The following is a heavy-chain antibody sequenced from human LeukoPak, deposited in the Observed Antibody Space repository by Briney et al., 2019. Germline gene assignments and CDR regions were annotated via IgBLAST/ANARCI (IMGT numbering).Heavy chain of an antibody. CDR1: GYTLTELS. Sequence: ASVKVSCKVSGYTLTELSMHWVRQAPGKGLEWMGGFDPEDGETIYAQKFQGRVTMTEDTSTDTAYMELSSLRSEDTAVYYCATVIRYYNFWSGYFDYWGQGTLVTVSS. J-gene: IGHJ4*02. CDR2: FDPEDGET. V-gene: IGHV1-24*01. CDR3: ATVIRYYNFWSGYFDY. D-gene: IGHD3-3*01.